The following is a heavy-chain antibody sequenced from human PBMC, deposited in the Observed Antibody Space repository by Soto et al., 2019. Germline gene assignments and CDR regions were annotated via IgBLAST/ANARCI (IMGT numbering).Heavy chain of an antibody. J-gene: IGHJ4*02. CDR3: ARDGGRNSGGIDY. V-gene: IGHV1-69*01. D-gene: IGHD1-26*01. CDR2: IIPIFGTA. CDR1: GGTFSSYS. Sequence: QVQLVPSGAEVKKPGSSVKVSCKASGGTFSSYSLNWVRQAPGQGLEWMGEIIPIFGTANYAQKFQGRVTITADESTSTAYMELSSLRSEDTAVYYCARDGGRNSGGIDYWGQGTLVTVSS.